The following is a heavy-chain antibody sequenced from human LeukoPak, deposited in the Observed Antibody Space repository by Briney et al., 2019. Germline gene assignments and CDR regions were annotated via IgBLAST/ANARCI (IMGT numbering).Heavy chain of an antibody. D-gene: IGHD3-16*01. CDR3: ARVGGVIGDAFDI. J-gene: IGHJ3*02. CDR2: ISSSSSYI. CDR1: GFAFSSYS. V-gene: IGHV3-21*01. Sequence: PGGSLRLSCAASGFAFSSYSMNWVRQAPGKGLEWVSSISSSSSYIYYADSVKGRFTISRDNAKNSLYLQMNSLRAEDTAVYYCARVGGVIGDAFDIWGQGTMVTVSS.